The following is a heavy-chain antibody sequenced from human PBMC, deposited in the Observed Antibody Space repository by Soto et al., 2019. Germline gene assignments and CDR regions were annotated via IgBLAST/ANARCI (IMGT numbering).Heavy chain of an antibody. D-gene: IGHD3-10*01. CDR1: GFTFSSYG. V-gene: IGHV3-33*01. CDR2: IWYDGSNK. J-gene: IGHJ4*02. CDR3: AIKGSGSYSADY. Sequence: GGSLRLSCAASGFTFSSYGMHWVRQAPGKGLEWVAVIWYDGSNKYYADSVKGRFTISRDNSKNTLYLQMNSLRAEDTAVYYCAIKGSGSYSADYWGQGTLVTVSS.